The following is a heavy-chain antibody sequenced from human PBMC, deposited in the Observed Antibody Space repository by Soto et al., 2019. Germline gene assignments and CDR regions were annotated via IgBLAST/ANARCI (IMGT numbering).Heavy chain of an antibody. CDR3: ARAGSYYGSGPMRFDP. Sequence: SVKVSCKASGGTFSSYAISWVRQAPGQGLEWMGGIIPIFGTANYAQKFQGRVTITADESTSTAYMELSSLRSEDTAVYYCARAGSYYGSGPMRFDPWGQGTLVTVSS. CDR1: GGTFSSYA. CDR2: IIPIFGTA. J-gene: IGHJ5*02. D-gene: IGHD3-10*01. V-gene: IGHV1-69*13.